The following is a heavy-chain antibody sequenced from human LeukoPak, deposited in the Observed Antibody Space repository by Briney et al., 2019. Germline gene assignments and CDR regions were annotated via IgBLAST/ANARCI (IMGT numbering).Heavy chain of an antibody. CDR1: GGSISSYY. J-gene: IGHJ6*03. Sequence: SETQSLTCTVSGGSISSYYWSWIRQPAGKGLDWIGRIYTTGSTNYNPSLKSRVTISVDTSKNQFSLKLSSVTAADTAVYYCARVSFGSGYYNYMDVWGKGTTVTVSS. CDR2: IYTTGST. CDR3: ARVSFGSGYYNYMDV. D-gene: IGHD3-10*01. V-gene: IGHV4-4*07.